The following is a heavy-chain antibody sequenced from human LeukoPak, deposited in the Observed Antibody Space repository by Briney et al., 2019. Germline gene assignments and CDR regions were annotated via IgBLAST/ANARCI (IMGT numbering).Heavy chain of an antibody. J-gene: IGHJ4*02. Sequence: PGGSLRLSCAASGFTFSSYSMNWVRQAPGKGLEWVSSISSSSSYIYYADSVKGRFTISRENAKNSLYLQMNSLRAGDTAVYYCARASLAAAGSFDYWGQGTLVTVSS. CDR1: GFTFSSYS. CDR3: ARASLAAAGSFDY. D-gene: IGHD6-13*01. V-gene: IGHV3-21*01. CDR2: ISSSSSYI.